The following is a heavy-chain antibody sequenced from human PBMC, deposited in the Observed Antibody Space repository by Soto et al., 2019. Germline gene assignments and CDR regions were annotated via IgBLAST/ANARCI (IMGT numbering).Heavy chain of an antibody. V-gene: IGHV3-30*18. CDR2: ISYDGSNK. J-gene: IGHJ1*01. D-gene: IGHD2-21*02. CDR3: AKDDAVVTAELPAEYFQH. Sequence: GGSLRLSCAASGFTFSSYGMHWVRQAPGKGLEWVAVISYDGSNKYYADSVKGRFTISRDNSKNTLYLQMNSLRAKYTAVYYCAKDDAVVTAELPAEYFQHWGQGTLVTVSS. CDR1: GFTFSSYG.